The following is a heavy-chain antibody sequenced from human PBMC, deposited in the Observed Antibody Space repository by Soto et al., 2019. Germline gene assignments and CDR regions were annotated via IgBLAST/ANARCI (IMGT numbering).Heavy chain of an antibody. V-gene: IGHV1-18*01. CDR1: GYTFTSYG. Sequence: QVQLVQSGAEVKKPGASVKVSCKASGYTFTSYGISWVRQAPGQGLEWMGWISAYNGNTNHAQKLQGRVTMTTDTSTSTAYMELRSPSSDYTAVYYWARAVNDYGDYPNWYFDLWGRGTLVTVSS. J-gene: IGHJ2*01. CDR3: ARAVNDYGDYPNWYFDL. D-gene: IGHD4-17*01. CDR2: ISAYNGNT.